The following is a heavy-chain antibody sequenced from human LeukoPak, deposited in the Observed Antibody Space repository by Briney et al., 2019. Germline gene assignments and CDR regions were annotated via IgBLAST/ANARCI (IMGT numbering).Heavy chain of an antibody. J-gene: IGHJ6*04. CDR1: GFTFSNYW. V-gene: IGHV3-7*01. CDR3: ARDLAAWDV. CDR2: INPDGSEK. Sequence: GGSLRLSCAASGFTFSNYWMSWVRQAPGKGLEWVANINPDGSEKCSVDSVTGRFTISRDNAENTMFLQMNSLRAEDSAIYYCARDLAAWDVWGKGTTVTVSS.